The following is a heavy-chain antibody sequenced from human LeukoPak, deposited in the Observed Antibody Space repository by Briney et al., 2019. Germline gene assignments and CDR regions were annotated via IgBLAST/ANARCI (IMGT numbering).Heavy chain of an antibody. CDR2: ISDSGGST. CDR1: GITLSNYG. J-gene: IGHJ4*02. D-gene: IGHD6-19*01. CDR3: AKRRSGNTGPFDD. Sequence: GGSLRLSCAVPGITLSNYGMSWVRQGPGKGLGCVAGISDSGGSTNYADSVKGRFPIYRDDSKNILYLQMNNLRADDPAVYYCAKRRSGNTGPFDDWGQGTLVTVSP. V-gene: IGHV3-23*01.